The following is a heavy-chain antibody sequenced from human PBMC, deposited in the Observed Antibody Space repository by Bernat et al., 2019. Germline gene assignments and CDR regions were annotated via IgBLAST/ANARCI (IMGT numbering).Heavy chain of an antibody. Sequence: QVQLVQSGAEVKKPGASVKVSCKASGYTFGGYYIHWVRQAPGQGLEWMGRINPNSAGTNYAQKFQGLGNRTRDTLSSRVYIELSRMTADETAVYYCAGGYYGSGRTGLDPWGQGTLVTVSS. J-gene: IGHJ5*02. D-gene: IGHD3-10*01. CDR1: GYTFGGYY. CDR2: INPNSAGT. CDR3: AGGYYGSGRTGLDP. V-gene: IGHV1-2*04.